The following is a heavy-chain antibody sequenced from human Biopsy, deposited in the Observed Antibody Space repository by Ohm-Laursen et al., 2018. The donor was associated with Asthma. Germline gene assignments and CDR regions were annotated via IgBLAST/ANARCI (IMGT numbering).Heavy chain of an antibody. D-gene: IGHD2-2*01. CDR2: INSLFGTT. J-gene: IGHJ4*02. Sequence: VSSVKVSCKSLGGTFNTYVIGWVRQAPGQGLEWMGGINSLFGTTTYPQKFQDRVTITADDSTSTVYMELSSLRSEDTAVYYCARKAGSCISRTCYSLDFWGQGTLVTVSS. CDR1: GGTFNTYV. CDR3: ARKAGSCISRTCYSLDF. V-gene: IGHV1-69*01.